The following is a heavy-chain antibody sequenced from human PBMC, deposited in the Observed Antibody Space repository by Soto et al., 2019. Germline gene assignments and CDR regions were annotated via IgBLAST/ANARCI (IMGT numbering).Heavy chain of an antibody. D-gene: IGHD3-10*01. V-gene: IGHV4-30-4*01. CDR2: IYYSGST. CDR3: ARARPGSYFEFEY. J-gene: IGHJ4*02. CDR1: GGSISSGDYY. Sequence: SETLSLTCTVSGGSISSGDYYWSWIRQPPGKGLEWIGYIYYSGSTYYNPSLKSRVTISVDTSKNQFSLRLSSVTAADTAVYYCARARPGSYFEFEYWGQGTLVTVSS.